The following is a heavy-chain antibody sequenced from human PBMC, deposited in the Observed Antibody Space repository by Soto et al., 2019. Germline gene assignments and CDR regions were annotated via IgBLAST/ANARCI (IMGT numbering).Heavy chain of an antibody. D-gene: IGHD5-12*01. CDR1: GYTFTTYG. J-gene: IGHJ3*02. CDR3: AAGVTYDGNFDI. V-gene: IGHV1-58*01. Sequence: SVKVSCKASGYTFTTYGVTWVRQARGQRLEWIGWIVVGSGNTNYAQKFQERVSITRDMSTRTAYMELSSLRSEDTAVYYCAAGVTYDGNFDIWGQGTMVT. CDR2: IVVGSGNT.